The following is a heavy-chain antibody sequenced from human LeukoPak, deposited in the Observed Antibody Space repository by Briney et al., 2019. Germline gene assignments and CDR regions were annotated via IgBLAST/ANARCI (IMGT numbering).Heavy chain of an antibody. V-gene: IGHV3-7*03. CDR1: GFTFSSYW. CDR2: IKQDGSEK. Sequence: GGSLRLSCAASGFTFSSYWMSWVRQAPGKGLEWVANIKQDGSEKYYVDSVKGRFTISRDNAKKSLYLQMNSLRAEDTAVYYCAMCGSSYSVTNWGQGTLVTVSS. D-gene: IGHD1-26*01. CDR3: AMCGSSYSVTN. J-gene: IGHJ4*02.